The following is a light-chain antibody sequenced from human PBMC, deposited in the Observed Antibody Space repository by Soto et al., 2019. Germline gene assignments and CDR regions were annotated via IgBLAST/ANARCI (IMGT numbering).Light chain of an antibody. J-gene: IGLJ1*01. CDR2: RNN. CDR1: SSNIGSNY. V-gene: IGLV1-47*01. CDR3: AAWDDSLSGSYV. Sequence: QSVLTQPPSASGTPGQRVTISCSGSSSNIGSNYVYWYQQLPGTAPKLLMYRNNKRPSGVPDRFSVSKSGTSASLAISGLRSEDEADYYCAAWDDSLSGSYVFGTGTQLTVL.